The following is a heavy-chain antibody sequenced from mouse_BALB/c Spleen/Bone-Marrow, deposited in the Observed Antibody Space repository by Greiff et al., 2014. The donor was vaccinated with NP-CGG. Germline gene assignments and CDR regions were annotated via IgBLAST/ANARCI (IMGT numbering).Heavy chain of an antibody. CDR2: IHYSGYT. V-gene: IGHV3-1*02. D-gene: IGHD2-3*01. CDR1: GYSITSGYS. CDR3: ARTDGYYAMDY. J-gene: IGHJ4*01. Sequence: EVQLQQSGPDLVKPSQSLSLTCTVTGYSITSGYSWHWTRQFPGNILEWMGYIHYSGYTNYNPSLKSRISITRDTSKNQFFLQLNSVTTEDTATYYCARTDGYYAMDYWGQGTSVTVSS.